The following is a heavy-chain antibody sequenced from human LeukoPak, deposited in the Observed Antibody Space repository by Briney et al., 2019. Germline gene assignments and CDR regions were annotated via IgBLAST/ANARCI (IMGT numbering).Heavy chain of an antibody. V-gene: IGHV1-8*01. D-gene: IGHD4-23*01. CDR3: ARDYGGNSGALDAFDI. CDR1: GYTLTSYD. J-gene: IGHJ3*02. CDR2: MNPNSGNT. Sequence: ASVKVSCKASGYTLTSYDINWVRQATGQGLEWMGWMNPNSGNTGYAQKFQGRVTITRNTSISTAYMELSSLRSEDTAVNYCARDYGGNSGALDAFDIWGQGTMVTVSS.